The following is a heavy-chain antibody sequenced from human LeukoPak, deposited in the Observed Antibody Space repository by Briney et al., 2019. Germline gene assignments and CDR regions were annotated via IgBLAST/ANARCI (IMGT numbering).Heavy chain of an antibody. CDR3: ARAGGKSSTPELAPFDY. D-gene: IGHD2-2*01. V-gene: IGHV4-30-4*08. CDR2: IYYSGST. Sequence: SETLSLTCTVSGGSISSGDYYWSWIRQPPGKGLEWIGYIYYSGSTYYNPSLKSRVTISVDTSKNQFSLKLSSVTAADTAVYYCARAGGKSSTPELAPFDYWGQGTLVTVSS. J-gene: IGHJ4*02. CDR1: GGSISSGDYY.